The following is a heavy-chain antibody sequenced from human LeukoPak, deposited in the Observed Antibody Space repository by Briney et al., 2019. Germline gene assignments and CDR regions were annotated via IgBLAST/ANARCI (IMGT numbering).Heavy chain of an antibody. J-gene: IGHJ4*02. CDR2: ISAYSGYKADT. CDR3: ARGVALRGSGSPFDY. D-gene: IGHD3-10*01. CDR1: GYTFTNYG. V-gene: IGHV1-18*04. Sequence: GASVKVTCRASGYTFTNYGNSWLRQAPGQGLEWMGWISAYSGYKADTNYAQKLQDRVTMTTDTSTSTAYMELRSLRSDDTAVYYCARGVALRGSGSPFDYWGQGTLVTVSS.